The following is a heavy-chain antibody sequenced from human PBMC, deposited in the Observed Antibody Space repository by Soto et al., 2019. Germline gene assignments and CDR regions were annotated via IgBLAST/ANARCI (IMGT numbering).Heavy chain of an antibody. V-gene: IGHV3-74*01. J-gene: IGHJ3*02. CDR1: GYTFSRHW. D-gene: IGHD6-6*01. Sequence: EVQLVESGGGLVQPGGSLRLSCAASGYTFSRHWIHWVRQAPGQGLVGVSRISPDGTSTDYADSVRGRFTISRDNAKNKLYLQMDSLRADDTAVYYCARPRSMSSSGFDIWCQGTMVSVSS. CDR3: ARPRSMSSSGFDI. CDR2: ISPDGTST.